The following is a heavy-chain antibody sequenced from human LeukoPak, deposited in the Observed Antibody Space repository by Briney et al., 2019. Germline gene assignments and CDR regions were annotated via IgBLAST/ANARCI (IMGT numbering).Heavy chain of an antibody. V-gene: IGHV5-51*01. CDR3: ARPRDGYNYDSFDI. D-gene: IGHD5-24*01. CDR1: GYRFTSYW. Sequence: GESLKISCQGSGYRFTSYWIGWVRPMPGKGLEWMGIIYPGDSDTRYSPSFQGQVTISADKSISTAYLQWSSLKASDTAMYYCARPRDGYNYDSFDIWGQGTMVTVSS. J-gene: IGHJ3*02. CDR2: IYPGDSDT.